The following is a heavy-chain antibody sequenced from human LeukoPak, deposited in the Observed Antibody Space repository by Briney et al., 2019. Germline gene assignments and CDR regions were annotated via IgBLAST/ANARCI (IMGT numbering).Heavy chain of an antibody. V-gene: IGHV3-72*01. D-gene: IGHD3-10*01. J-gene: IGHJ4*02. CDR3: GDLGSAGTDH. CDR1: GFTFSPHY. Sequence: GGSLRLSCVASGFTFSPHYMDWVRQSPGQWLEWVGLIRNKADGYTTIYAASVKGRFTITRDDSKNSVYLQMDSLKTEDTAVYYCGDLGSAGTDHWGQGTLVTVSS. CDR2: IRNKADGYTT.